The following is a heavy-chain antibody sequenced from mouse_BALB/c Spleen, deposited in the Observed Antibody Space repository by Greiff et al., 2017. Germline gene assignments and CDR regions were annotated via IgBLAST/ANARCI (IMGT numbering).Heavy chain of an antibody. CDR1: GFTFTDYY. CDR2: IRNKANGYTT. D-gene: IGHD2-4*01. Sequence: EVHLVESGGGLVQPGGSLRLSCATSGFTFTDYYMSWVRQPPGKALEWLGFIRNKANGYTTEYSASVKGRFTISRDNSQSILYRQMNTLRAEDSATYYCARGPNDYAWFAYWGQGTLVTVSA. J-gene: IGHJ3*01. CDR3: ARGPNDYAWFAY. V-gene: IGHV7-3*02.